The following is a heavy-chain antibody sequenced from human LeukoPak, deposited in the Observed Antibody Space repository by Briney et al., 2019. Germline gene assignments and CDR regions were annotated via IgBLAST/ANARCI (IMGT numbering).Heavy chain of an antibody. Sequence: GRSLRLSCAASGFTFDDYAMHWVRHAPGKGLEWVSGISWNSGSIGYADSVKGRFTISRDNAKNSLYLQMNSLRAEDTALYYCAKDFGYYDSSGYYWAHDAFDIWGQGTMVTVSS. CDR2: ISWNSGSI. CDR1: GFTFDDYA. CDR3: AKDFGYYDSSGYYWAHDAFDI. V-gene: IGHV3-9*01. J-gene: IGHJ3*02. D-gene: IGHD3-22*01.